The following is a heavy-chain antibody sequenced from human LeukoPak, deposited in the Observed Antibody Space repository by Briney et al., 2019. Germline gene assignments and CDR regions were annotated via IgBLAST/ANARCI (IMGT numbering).Heavy chain of an antibody. V-gene: IGHV3-30*18. CDR2: MTFDGSNT. D-gene: IGHD2-21*01. CDR3: AKDRVILWFGYFDY. J-gene: IGHJ4*02. CDR1: GFTFSSYG. Sequence: GGSLRLSCAASGFTFSSYGMHWVRQAPGKGLEWVAPMTFDGSNTYYADSVRGRFTISRDSSRNTLYLQMDGLRTEETAVYSCAKDRVILWFGYFDYWGQGPLLSVS.